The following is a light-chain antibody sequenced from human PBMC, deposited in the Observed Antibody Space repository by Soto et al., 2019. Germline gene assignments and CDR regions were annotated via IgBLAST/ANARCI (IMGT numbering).Light chain of an antibody. CDR1: SADIGNNY. J-gene: IGLJ1*01. V-gene: IGLV1-51*02. Sequence: QSVLTQPPSVSAAPGQKVTISCSGSSADIGNNYVSWYQHLPGTAPKLLIYETSQRPSGIPDRFSGSKSGTSATLGITGLQTGDEADYYSGTWDSSLSADVFGTGTRSPS. CDR3: GTWDSSLSADV. CDR2: ETS.